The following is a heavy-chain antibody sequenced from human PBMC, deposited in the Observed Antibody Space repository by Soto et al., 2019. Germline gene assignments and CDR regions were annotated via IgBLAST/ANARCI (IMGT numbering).Heavy chain of an antibody. CDR3: ARIRSSSWYGVGYYYYMDV. CDR1: GGSIGNSSYY. D-gene: IGHD6-13*01. J-gene: IGHJ6*03. V-gene: IGHV4-39*01. Sequence: SETLCVSWSVSGGSIGNSSYYWGWIRQPPGKGLEWIGSIYYSGSTYYNPSLKSRVTISVDTSKNQFSLKLSSVTAADTAVYYCARIRSSSWYGVGYYYYMDVWGKGTTVTVSS. CDR2: IYYSGST.